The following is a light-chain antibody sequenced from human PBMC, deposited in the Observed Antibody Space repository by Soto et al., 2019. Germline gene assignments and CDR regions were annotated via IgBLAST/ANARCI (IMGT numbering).Light chain of an antibody. J-gene: IGLJ2*01. Sequence: QSALTQPASVSGSPGQSITISCTATGSDVGDYNYVSWYQQHPGKAPQLMIFEVSNRPSGVSIRFSGSKSGNTASLTISGLQAGDEAYYHCSSYTSSSALVVFGGGTQLTVL. CDR3: SSYTSSSALVV. CDR2: EVS. CDR1: GSDVGDYNY. V-gene: IGLV2-14*01.